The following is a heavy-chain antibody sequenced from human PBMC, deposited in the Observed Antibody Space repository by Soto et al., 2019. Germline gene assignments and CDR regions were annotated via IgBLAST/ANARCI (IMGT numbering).Heavy chain of an antibody. CDR1: GFTFSSYA. Sequence: EVQLLESGGGLVQPGGSLRLSCAASGFTFSSYAMSWVRQAPGKGLEWVSAISGSGGSTYYADSVKGRFTISRDNSKNTLYLQMNSLRAEDTAVYYCAKDYYDCVWGSYRFGAFDIWGQGTMVTVSS. J-gene: IGHJ3*02. V-gene: IGHV3-23*01. CDR2: ISGSGGST. D-gene: IGHD3-16*02. CDR3: AKDYYDCVWGSYRFGAFDI.